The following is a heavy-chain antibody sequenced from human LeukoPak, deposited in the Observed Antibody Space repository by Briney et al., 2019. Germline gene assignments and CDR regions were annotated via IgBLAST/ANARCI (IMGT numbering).Heavy chain of an antibody. Sequence: GGSLRLSCAASGFCFRGYGMHWVRQAPGGGLEYVSAISADGGTTDYLNSVKGRFTVSRDNSKNTLYLQMGRLRSDDTAIYYCARGRGGPPFDFWGQGTVVTVAS. CDR3: ARGRGGPPFDF. CDR1: GFCFRGYG. V-gene: IGHV3-64*01. J-gene: IGHJ4*02. CDR2: ISADGGTT. D-gene: IGHD3-10*01.